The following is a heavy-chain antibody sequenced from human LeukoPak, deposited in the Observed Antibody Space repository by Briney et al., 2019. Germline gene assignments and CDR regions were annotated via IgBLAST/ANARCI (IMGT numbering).Heavy chain of an antibody. CDR3: AKSTQTRTMVRGAIITPLDY. Sequence: GGSLRLSCAASGFTFSSYAMSWVRQAPGKGLEWVSAISGSGGSTYYADSVKGRFTISRDNSKNTLYLQMNSLRAEDTAVYYCAKSTQTRTMVRGAIITPLDYWGQGTLVTVSS. J-gene: IGHJ4*02. CDR1: GFTFSSYA. D-gene: IGHD3-10*01. CDR2: ISGSGGST. V-gene: IGHV3-23*01.